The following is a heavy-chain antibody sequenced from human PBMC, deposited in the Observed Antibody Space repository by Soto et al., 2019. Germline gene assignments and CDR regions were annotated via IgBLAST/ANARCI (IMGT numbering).Heavy chain of an antibody. CDR1: GFSFTASGVG. Sequence: QITLRESGPTLVKPTQTLTVTCSFSGFSFTASGVGVGWFRQPPGQALQWLALIYWNGNERYSPSLNKRLTVTKDTSKNQVVLTMTSVDPVDTATYFCAHVLSGYYYVMDVWGPGTNVTVSS. CDR3: AHVLSGYYYVMDV. D-gene: IGHD3-10*02. V-gene: IGHV2-5*01. J-gene: IGHJ6*02. CDR2: IYWNGNE.